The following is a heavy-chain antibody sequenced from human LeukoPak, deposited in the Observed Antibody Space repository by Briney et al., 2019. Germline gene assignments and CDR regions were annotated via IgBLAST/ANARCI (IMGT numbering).Heavy chain of an antibody. CDR1: GGSISRPDHY. J-gene: IGHJ4*02. CDR2: IYDNEKT. Sequence: SQTLSLTCSVSGGSISRPDHYWSWIRQPPGKGLEWIGFIYDNEKTHYSPSFESRVTIPGDTSNNHFSLTLNFVTAADTAIYYCAASQSDYYNSGTYHKIHYWGRGAAVTVPS. V-gene: IGHV4-30-4*01. CDR3: AASQSDYYNSGTYHKIHY. D-gene: IGHD3-10*01.